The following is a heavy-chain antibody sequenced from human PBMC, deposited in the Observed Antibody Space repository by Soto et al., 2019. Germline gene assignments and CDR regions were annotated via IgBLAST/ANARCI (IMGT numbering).Heavy chain of an antibody. CDR2: IYSGGSI. Sequence: GGSLRLSCAASGFPVSSNYMSWVRQAPGKGLEWVSVIYSGGSIYYADSVKGRFTISRDNAKNSLYLQMNSLRDEDTAVYYCARGPLYCSGGSCYSHFDYWGQGTLVTSPQ. CDR1: GFPVSSNY. D-gene: IGHD2-15*01. CDR3: ARGPLYCSGGSCYSHFDY. J-gene: IGHJ4*02. V-gene: IGHV3-53*01.